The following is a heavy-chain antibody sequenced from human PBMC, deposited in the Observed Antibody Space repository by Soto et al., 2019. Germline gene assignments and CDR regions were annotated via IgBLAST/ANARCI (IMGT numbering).Heavy chain of an antibody. CDR2: IYHSGST. CDR3: ARVAYCGGDCYRGFDP. D-gene: IGHD2-21*02. J-gene: IGHJ5*02. V-gene: IGHV4-30-2*01. Sequence: QLQLQESGSGLVKPSQTLSLTCAVSGGSISSGGYSWSWIRQPPGKGLEWIGYIYHSGSTYYNPSLKRRVTISVDRSKNQFSLKLSSVTAADTGVYYCARVAYCGGDCYRGFDPWGQGTLVTVSS. CDR1: GGSISSGGYS.